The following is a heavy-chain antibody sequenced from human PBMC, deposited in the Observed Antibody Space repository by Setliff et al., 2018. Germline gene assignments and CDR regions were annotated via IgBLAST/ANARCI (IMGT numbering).Heavy chain of an antibody. CDR3: ARRRCYYDSSGYRWGGFYFDY. CDR1: GYTFTGYY. J-gene: IGHJ4*02. D-gene: IGHD3-22*01. CDR2: INPNSGDT. Sequence: ASVKVSCKASGYTFTGYYMHWVRQAPGQGLEWMGWINPNSGDTNYAQKFQGWVTMTRDTSISTAYMELSRLRSDDTAVYYCARRRCYYDSSGYRWGGFYFDYWGQGTLVTVSS. V-gene: IGHV1-2*04.